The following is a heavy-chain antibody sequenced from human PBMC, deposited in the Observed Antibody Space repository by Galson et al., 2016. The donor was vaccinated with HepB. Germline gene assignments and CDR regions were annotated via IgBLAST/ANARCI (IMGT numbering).Heavy chain of an antibody. V-gene: IGHV4-59*01. CDR1: GGSISNYY. CDR2: IFYTGST. J-gene: IGHJ4*02. Sequence: SETLSLTCTISGGSISNYYWNWIRQSPEKGLEWIGYIFYTGSTNYNPSLKSRVTISLDTSKNQFSLKLSSVTAADTAVYYCARGKGDYWGQGTLVTVSS. D-gene: IGHD4-23*01. CDR3: ARGKGDY.